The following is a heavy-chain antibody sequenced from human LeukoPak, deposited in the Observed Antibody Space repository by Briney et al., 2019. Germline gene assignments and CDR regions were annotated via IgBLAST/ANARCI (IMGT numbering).Heavy chain of an antibody. CDR1: GGSIDTYY. Sequence: PSETLSLTCTVSGGSIDTYYWNWIRQPPGKGLEWIGYVFHTGSTNYNPSLKSRVTISVDTSKNQFSLKLSSVTAADTAVYYCARETSQKGAHYMDVWGKGTTVTISS. CDR2: VFHTGST. J-gene: IGHJ6*03. V-gene: IGHV4-59*01. D-gene: IGHD3-16*01. CDR3: ARETSQKGAHYMDV.